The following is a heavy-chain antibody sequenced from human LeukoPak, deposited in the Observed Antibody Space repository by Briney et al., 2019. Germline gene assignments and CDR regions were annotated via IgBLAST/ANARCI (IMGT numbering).Heavy chain of an antibody. D-gene: IGHD1-26*01. CDR3: ARAPRRSNQSDAFDI. J-gene: IGHJ3*02. Sequence: PGGSLRLSCAASGFTFSDYYMSWIRQAPGKGLEWVSYISSSGSTIYYADSVKGRFTISRDNAKNSLYLQMNSLRAEDTAVYYCARAPRRSNQSDAFDIWGQGTMVTVSS. CDR1: GFTFSDYY. V-gene: IGHV3-11*04. CDR2: ISSSGSTI.